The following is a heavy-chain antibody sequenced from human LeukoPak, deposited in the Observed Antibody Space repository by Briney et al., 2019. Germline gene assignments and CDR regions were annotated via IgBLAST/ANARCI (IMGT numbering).Heavy chain of an antibody. CDR1: GYTFTSYD. CDR3: ARGAPGSYCSGGSCPYFDY. V-gene: IGHV1-8*01. J-gene: IGHJ4*02. Sequence: ASVKVSCKASGYTFTSYDINWVRQATGQGLEWMGWVNPNSGHTGYAQKFQGRVTMTRNTSISTAYMDLSSLRSEDTAVYYCARGAPGSYCSGGSCPYFDYWGQGTLVSVSS. CDR2: VNPNSGHT. D-gene: IGHD2-15*01.